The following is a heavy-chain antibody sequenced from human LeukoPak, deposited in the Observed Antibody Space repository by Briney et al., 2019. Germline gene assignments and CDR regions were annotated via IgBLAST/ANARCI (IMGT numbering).Heavy chain of an antibody. Sequence: GGSLRLSCAASGFTFSSYAMHWVRQAPGKGLEWVAVISYDGSNKYYADSVKGRFTISRDNSKNTLYLQMNSLRAEDTAVYYCARDLSPGGSGQPQHYWGQGTLVTVSS. CDR3: ARDLSPGGSGQPQHY. CDR2: ISYDGSNK. V-gene: IGHV3-30*04. J-gene: IGHJ4*02. CDR1: GFTFSSYA. D-gene: IGHD3-10*01.